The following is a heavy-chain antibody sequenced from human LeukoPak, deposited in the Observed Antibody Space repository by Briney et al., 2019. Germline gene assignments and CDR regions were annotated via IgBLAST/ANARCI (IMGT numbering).Heavy chain of an antibody. V-gene: IGHV1-18*04. CDR2: ISAYNGNT. J-gene: IGHJ3*02. D-gene: IGHD5-18*01. Sequence: GASVKVSCKASGYTFTSYGISWVRQAPGQGLEWMGRISAYNGNTNYAQKLQGRVTMTTDTSTSTAYMELRSLRSDDTAVYYCARGYSYGYVKGAFDIWGQGTMVTVSS. CDR3: ARGYSYGYVKGAFDI. CDR1: GYTFTSYG.